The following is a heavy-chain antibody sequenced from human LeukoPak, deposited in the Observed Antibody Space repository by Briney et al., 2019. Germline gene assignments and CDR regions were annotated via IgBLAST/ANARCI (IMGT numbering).Heavy chain of an antibody. J-gene: IGHJ6*02. CDR1: GGTFSSYA. CDR3: ARDYTVSSSSAADYYGMDV. D-gene: IGHD6-6*01. Sequence: SVKVSCKASGGTFSSYAISWVRQAPGHGLEWMGGIIPIFGTANYVQKLQGRVTITADESTSTAYMELSSLRSEGTAVYYCARDYTVSSSSAADYYGMDVWGQGATGTVS. V-gene: IGHV1-69*13. CDR2: IIPIFGTA.